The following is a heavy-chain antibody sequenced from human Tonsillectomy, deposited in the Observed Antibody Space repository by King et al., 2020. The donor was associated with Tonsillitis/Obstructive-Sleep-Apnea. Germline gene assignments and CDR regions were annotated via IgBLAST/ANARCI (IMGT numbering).Heavy chain of an antibody. CDR3: ARVSAFAWELLPVDP. CDR2: ISGYNGET. D-gene: IGHD1-26*01. CDR1: GYTFISYG. J-gene: IGHJ5*02. V-gene: IGHV1-18*01. Sequence: QLVQSGAEVKKPGASVTVSCKASGYTFISYGVIWVRQAPGQGLEWMGWISGYNGETNYAQNIQGRVTMTTDPSTGTAYMAMRSLRSDDTAVYYCARVSAFAWELLPVDPWGQGTLVTVSS.